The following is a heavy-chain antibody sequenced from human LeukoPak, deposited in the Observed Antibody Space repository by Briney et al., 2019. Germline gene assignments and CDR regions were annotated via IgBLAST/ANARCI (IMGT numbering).Heavy chain of an antibody. CDR2: INTNTGNP. V-gene: IGHV7-4-1*02. Sequence: ASVKVSCKASGYTFTSYAMNWVRQAPGQGLEWMGWINTNTGNPTYAQGFTGRFVFSLDTSVSTAYLQTSSLKAEDTAVYYCARDTPRESSSWYSFLYYYYGMDVWGQGTTVTVSS. D-gene: IGHD6-13*01. J-gene: IGHJ6*02. CDR3: ARDTPRESSSWYSFLYYYYGMDV. CDR1: GYTFTSYA.